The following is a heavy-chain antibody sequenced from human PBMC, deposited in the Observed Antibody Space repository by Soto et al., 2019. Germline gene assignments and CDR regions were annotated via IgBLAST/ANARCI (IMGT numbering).Heavy chain of an antibody. V-gene: IGHV1-69*12. CDR1: GGTFSSYA. Sequence: QVQLVQSGAEVKKPGSSVKVSCKTSGGTFSSYAISWVRQAPGQGLEWMGGIIPIFDTANYAQKFQGRVTSTADESTSTAYMELSSLRSEDTAVYYGARHDCISTSCYYYYYYSMDVWGQGTTVTVSS. J-gene: IGHJ6*02. CDR2: IIPIFDTA. CDR3: ARHDCISTSCYYYYYYSMDV. D-gene: IGHD2-2*01.